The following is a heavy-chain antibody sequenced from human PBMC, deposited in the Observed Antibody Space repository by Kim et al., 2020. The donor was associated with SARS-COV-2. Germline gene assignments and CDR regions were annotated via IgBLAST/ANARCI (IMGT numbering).Heavy chain of an antibody. CDR1: GFTFSSYG. CDR2: ISYDGSNK. D-gene: IGHD3-10*01. J-gene: IGHJ6*02. Sequence: GGSLRLSCAASGFTFSSYGMHWVRLAPGKGLEWVAVISYDGSNKYYADSAKGRFTISRDNSKNTLYLQMNSLRAEDTAVYYCARDRVTMVRGVYYYYYGMDVWGQGTTVTVSS. V-gene: IGHV3-33*05. CDR3: ARDRVTMVRGVYYYYYGMDV.